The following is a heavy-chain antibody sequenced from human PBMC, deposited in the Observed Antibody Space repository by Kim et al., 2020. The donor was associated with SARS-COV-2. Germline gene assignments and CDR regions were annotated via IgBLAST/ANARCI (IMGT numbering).Heavy chain of an antibody. CDR2: ISGSGGTT. Sequence: GGSLRLSCAASGFTFSSYAMKWVRQAPGKGLEWVSAISGSGGTTYYADSVKGRFTISRDNSKNTLYLQMNSLRAEDTAVYHCAKDKGNTAGDFWYFYLWGRGTLVTVSP. CDR3: AKDKGNTAGDFWYFYL. D-gene: IGHD2-8*02. J-gene: IGHJ2*01. V-gene: IGHV3-23*01. CDR1: GFTFSSYA.